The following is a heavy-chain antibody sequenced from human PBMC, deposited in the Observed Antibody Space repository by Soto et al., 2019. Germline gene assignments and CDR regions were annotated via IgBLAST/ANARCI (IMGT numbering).Heavy chain of an antibody. D-gene: IGHD3-3*01. CDR2: IYYSGST. CDR1: GGSISSYY. J-gene: IGHJ6*03. V-gene: IGHV4-59*01. CDR3: ARLYYDFWSGYSSTYYYYMDV. Sequence: SETLSLTCTVSGGSISSYYWSWIRQPPGKGLEWIGYIYYSGSTNYNPSLKSRVTISVDTSKNQFSLKLSSVTAADTAVYYCARLYYDFWSGYSSTYYYYMDVWGKGTTVTVS.